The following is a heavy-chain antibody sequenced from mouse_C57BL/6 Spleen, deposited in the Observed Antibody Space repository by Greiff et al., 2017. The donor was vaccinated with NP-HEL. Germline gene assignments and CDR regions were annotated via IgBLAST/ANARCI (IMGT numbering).Heavy chain of an antibody. V-gene: IGHV1-50*01. J-gene: IGHJ4*01. CDR1: GYTFTSYW. Sequence: QVQLQQPGAELVKPGASVKLSCKASGYTFTSYWMQWVKQRPGQGLEWIGEIDPSDSYTNYNQKFKGKATLTVDTSSSTAYMQLSSLTSEDSAVYYCARGNPYYSNSLDYAMDYWGQGTSVTVSS. CDR3: ARGNPYYSNSLDYAMDY. D-gene: IGHD2-5*01. CDR2: IDPSDSYT.